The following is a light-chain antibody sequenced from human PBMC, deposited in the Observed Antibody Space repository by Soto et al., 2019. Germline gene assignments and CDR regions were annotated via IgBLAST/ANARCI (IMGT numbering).Light chain of an antibody. CDR1: SSDVGGYDF. CDR2: DVS. J-gene: IGLJ2*01. Sequence: QSALTQPPSLSVSPGQSVTISFTGTSSDVGGYDFVSWYQQHPGKAPKLMISDVSKRPSGVPDRFSGSKSGNTASLTISGLQAEDEADYYCCSYAGDLALFGGGTKVTVL. CDR3: CSYAGDLAL. V-gene: IGLV2-11*01.